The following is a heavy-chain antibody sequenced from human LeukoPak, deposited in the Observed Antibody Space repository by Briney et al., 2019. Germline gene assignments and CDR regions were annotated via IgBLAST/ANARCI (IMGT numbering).Heavy chain of an antibody. CDR2: IIPIFGTA. J-gene: IGHJ4*02. V-gene: IGHV1-69*13. D-gene: IGHD5-24*01. CDR3: ARDGSRDGYNCVY. Sequence: GASVKVSCKASGGTFSSYAISWVRQAPGQGLEWMGGIIPIFGTANYAQKFQGRVTITADESTSTAYMELSSLRSEDTAVYYCARDGSRDGYNCVYWGQGTLVTVSS. CDR1: GGTFSSYA.